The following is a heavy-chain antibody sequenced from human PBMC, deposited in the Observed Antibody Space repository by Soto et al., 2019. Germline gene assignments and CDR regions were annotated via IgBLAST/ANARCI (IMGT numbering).Heavy chain of an antibody. D-gene: IGHD3-3*01. Sequence: QVQLQESGPGLVKPSQTLSLTCTVSGGSISSGDYYWSWIRQHPGKGLEWIGYLDYSGSTYYNPSLKSRVTISVDTSKNQFSPKLSSVTAADTAVYYCARWWSGSRQGFDPWGQGTLVTVSS. J-gene: IGHJ5*02. CDR3: ARWWSGSRQGFDP. CDR2: LDYSGST. V-gene: IGHV4-31*03. CDR1: GGSISSGDYY.